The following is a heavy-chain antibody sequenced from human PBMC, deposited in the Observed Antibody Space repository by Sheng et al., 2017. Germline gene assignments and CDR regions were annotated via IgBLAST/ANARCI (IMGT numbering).Heavy chain of an antibody. D-gene: IGHD1-20*01. CDR1: GFTFNLYQ. CDR3: ARDLGMGRSVDY. CDR2: ISHNGATI. Sequence: PGGSLRLSCAASGFTFNLYQMNWVRQAPGKGLEWISYISHNGATILYADSVKGRFTISRDNARNSLSLRMNSLRAEDTAVYYCARDLGMGRSVDYWGQGTLVTVSS. V-gene: IGHV3-48*03. J-gene: IGHJ4*02.